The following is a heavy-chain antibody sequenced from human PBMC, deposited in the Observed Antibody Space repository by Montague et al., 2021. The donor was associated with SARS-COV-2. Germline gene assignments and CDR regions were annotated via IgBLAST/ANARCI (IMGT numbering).Heavy chain of an antibody. CDR2: IDERGST. CDR3: ARDVRTSTWSIRGYGGNYYFDS. Sequence: SETLSLTCTVSGGSISSPDYYWGWIRQSPGKGLEWIGGIDERGSTNYSPSLKSRVTMSIDKSANQFSLKLASLTAADTAIYFCARDVRTSTWSIRGYGGNYYFDSWGQGTLVAVSS. V-gene: IGHV4-39*07. J-gene: IGHJ4*02. CDR1: GGSISSPDYY. D-gene: IGHD4-23*01.